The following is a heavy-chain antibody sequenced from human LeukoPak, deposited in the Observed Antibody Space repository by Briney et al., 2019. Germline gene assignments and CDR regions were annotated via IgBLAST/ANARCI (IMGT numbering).Heavy chain of an antibody. CDR3: AKDSPGTFDY. J-gene: IGHJ4*02. D-gene: IGHD1-1*01. CDR2: ISYDGSNK. CDR1: GLTFSSYG. V-gene: IGHV3-30*18. Sequence: PGGSLRLSCAASGLTFSSYGMHWVRQAPGKGLEWVAVISYDGSNKYYADSVKGRFTISRDNSKNTLYLQMNSLRAEDTAVYYCAKDSPGTFDYWGQGTLVTVSS.